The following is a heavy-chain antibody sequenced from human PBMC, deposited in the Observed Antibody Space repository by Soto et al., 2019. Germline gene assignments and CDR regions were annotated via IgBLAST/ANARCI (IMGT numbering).Heavy chain of an antibody. Sequence: QLQLQESGPGLVKPSETLSLTCSVSGDSINSDKYYWGWIRQPPGKGLEWIGSIYFRGNTYYNPSLQTRVTISRDKSKSQFSLKLNSVTAADSAVYFCGRLEGLATISYYFDFWGQGALVTVSS. D-gene: IGHD3-9*01. V-gene: IGHV4-39*01. CDR1: GDSINSDKYY. CDR2: IYFRGNT. J-gene: IGHJ4*02. CDR3: GRLEGLATISYYFDF.